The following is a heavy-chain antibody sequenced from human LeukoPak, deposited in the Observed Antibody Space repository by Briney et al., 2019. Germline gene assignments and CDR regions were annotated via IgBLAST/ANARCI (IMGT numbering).Heavy chain of an antibody. CDR3: ARDRRNYYYYGMDV. J-gene: IGHJ6*02. CDR2: IYYSGST. CDR1: GGSISRYY. V-gene: IGHV4-59*01. Sequence: SETLSLTCTVSGGSISRYYWSWIRQPPGKGLEWIGYIYYSGSTNYNPSLKSRVTISVDTSKNQFSLKLSSVTAADTAVYYCARDRRNYYYYGMDVWGQGTTVTVSS.